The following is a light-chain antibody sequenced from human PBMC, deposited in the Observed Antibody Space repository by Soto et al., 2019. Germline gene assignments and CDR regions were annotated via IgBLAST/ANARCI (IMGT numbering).Light chain of an antibody. CDR2: EVS. CDR1: SSDVGGYNY. J-gene: IGLJ3*02. CDR3: SSWTTTSPWV. Sequence: QSVLTQPASVSGSPGQSITISCTGTSSDVGGYNYVSWFQQHPGKAPKVLIFEVSNRPSGVSNRFSGSKSGNTASLTISGLQAEDEGEYYCSSWTTTSPWVFGGGTQLTVL. V-gene: IGLV2-14*01.